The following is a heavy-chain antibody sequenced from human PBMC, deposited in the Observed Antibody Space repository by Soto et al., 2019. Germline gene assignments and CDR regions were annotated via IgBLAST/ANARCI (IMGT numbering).Heavy chain of an antibody. CDR3: AKDDCTDRGDDYFDN. CDR1: GFSFTNFA. V-gene: IGHV3-23*01. D-gene: IGHD2-21*02. CDR2: IGASGDIT. J-gene: IGHJ4*02. Sequence: GGSLRLSCAASGFSFTNFAMSWVRQAPGKGLEWVAGIGASGDITWYADSVKGRLSISRDNSKNTLYLQLNSLRFEDTAVYYCAKDDCTDRGDDYFDNWGPGTLVTVSS.